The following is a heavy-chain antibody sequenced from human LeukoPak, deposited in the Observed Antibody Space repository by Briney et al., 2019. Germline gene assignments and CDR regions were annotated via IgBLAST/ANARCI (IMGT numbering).Heavy chain of an antibody. CDR3: ARHPEGMDV. Sequence: PSETLSLTCTVSGGPISSYYWSWIRQPPGKGLEWIGYIYYSGSTNYNPSLKSRVTISVDTSNNQFSLKLSSVTAADTTVYYCARHPEGMDVWGEGTTVTVSS. CDR1: GGPISSYY. V-gene: IGHV4-59*08. CDR2: IYYSGST. J-gene: IGHJ6*04.